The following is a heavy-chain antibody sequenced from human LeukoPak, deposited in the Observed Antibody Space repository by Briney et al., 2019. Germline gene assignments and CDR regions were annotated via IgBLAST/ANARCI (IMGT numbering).Heavy chain of an antibody. J-gene: IGHJ4*02. CDR1: GSSFRIHDIN. V-gene: IGHV4-38-2*01. CDR2: ISHTGTT. D-gene: IGHD1-26*01. CDR3: ASREHEVQRPPWDY. Sequence: PSETLSLTCAVSGSSFRIHDINWGWIRLPPGKGLEWIGTISHTGTTYYNPSLQSRVSISVDKSKNPFSLKLSTVTAADTAVYFFASREHEVQRPPWDYWGQGTQVTVSS.